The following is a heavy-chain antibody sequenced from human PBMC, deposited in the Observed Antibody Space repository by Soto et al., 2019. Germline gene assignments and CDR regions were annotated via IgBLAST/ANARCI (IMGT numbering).Heavy chain of an antibody. CDR2: IYYSGST. Sequence: PSETLSLTCTVSGGSISSYYWSWIRQPPGKGLEWIGYIYYSGSTNYNPSLKSRVTISVDTSKNQFSLKLSSVTAADTAVYYCASGYSGYSSGWYFNYYYGMDVWGQGTTVTVS. CDR3: ASGYSGYSSGWYFNYYYGMDV. CDR1: GGSISSYY. V-gene: IGHV4-59*01. J-gene: IGHJ6*02. D-gene: IGHD6-19*01.